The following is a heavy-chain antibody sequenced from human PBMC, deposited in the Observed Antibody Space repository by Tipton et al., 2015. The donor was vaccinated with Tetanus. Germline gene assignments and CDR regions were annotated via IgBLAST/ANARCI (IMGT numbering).Heavy chain of an antibody. J-gene: IGHJ4*02. D-gene: IGHD2-8*01. Sequence: QLVQSGGEVKKPGESLKISCKGSGYIFNNYWIGWVRQMPGKGLEWMGIIYPGDSDARYSSSFQGQVTISVDKSISTAYLQRSSLKASDTSMFYCARAHCSDGVCNFDYWGQGALVTVAS. CDR2: IYPGDSDA. V-gene: IGHV5-51*01. CDR3: ARAHCSDGVCNFDY. CDR1: GYIFNNYW.